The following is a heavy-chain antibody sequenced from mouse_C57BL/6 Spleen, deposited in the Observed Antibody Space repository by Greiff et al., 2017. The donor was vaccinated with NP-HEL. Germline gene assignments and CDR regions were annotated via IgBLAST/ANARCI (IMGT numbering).Heavy chain of an antibody. Sequence: QVHVKQSGAELVRPGASVKLSCKASGYTFTDYYINWVKQRPGQGLEWIARIYPGSGNTYYNEKFKGKATLTAEKSSSTAYMQLSSLTSEDSAVYFCARGIYYDYVYAMDYWGQGTSVTVSS. CDR2: IYPGSGNT. V-gene: IGHV1-76*01. D-gene: IGHD2-4*01. CDR3: ARGIYYDYVYAMDY. J-gene: IGHJ4*01. CDR1: GYTFTDYY.